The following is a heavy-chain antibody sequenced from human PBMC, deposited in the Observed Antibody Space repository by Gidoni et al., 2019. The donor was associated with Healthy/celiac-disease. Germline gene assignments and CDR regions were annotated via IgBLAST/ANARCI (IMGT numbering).Heavy chain of an antibody. J-gene: IGHJ5*02. D-gene: IGHD3-10*01. V-gene: IGHV3-21*01. Sequence: EVQLVESGGGLVKPGGSLRLSCAASGFTFSSYSMNWVRQAPGKGLEWVSSISSSSSYIYYADSVKGRFTISRDNAKNSLYLQMNSLRAEDTAVYYCARDRVWFRELSYNWFDPWGQGTLVTVSS. CDR2: ISSSSSYI. CDR3: ARDRVWFRELSYNWFDP. CDR1: GFTFSSYS.